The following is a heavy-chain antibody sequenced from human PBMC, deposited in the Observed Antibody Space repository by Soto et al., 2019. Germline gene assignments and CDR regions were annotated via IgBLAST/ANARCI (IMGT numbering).Heavy chain of an antibody. CDR2: NYYSGIT. CDR3: VMSPGWYKIDS. J-gene: IGHJ4*02. D-gene: IGHD6-19*01. V-gene: IGHV4-31*03. CDR1: GGSISSGGYY. Sequence: SSETLSLTCTVSGGSISSGGYYWTWIRQHPGKGLEWIGYNYYSGITYYNPSLKSRVTISLDTSKNQFSLKLSSVTAADTAVYFCVMSPGWYKIDSWGQGILVTVSS.